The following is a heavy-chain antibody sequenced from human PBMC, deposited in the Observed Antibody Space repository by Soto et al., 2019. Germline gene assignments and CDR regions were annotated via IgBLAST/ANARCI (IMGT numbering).Heavy chain of an antibody. Sequence: QVQLQESGPGLVKPSETLSLTCTVSGGSINSGDYYWSWIRQHPEKGLEWIAYIYTSGSTYYNPSLGSRVTISIDTSKNQFSLKLSSVTAADTAVYYCARGRADYPRSTYIAYWGQGTLVTVSS. CDR1: GGSINSGDYY. V-gene: IGHV4-31*02. CDR3: ARGRADYPRSTYIAY. D-gene: IGHD2-15*01. J-gene: IGHJ4*02. CDR2: IYTSGST.